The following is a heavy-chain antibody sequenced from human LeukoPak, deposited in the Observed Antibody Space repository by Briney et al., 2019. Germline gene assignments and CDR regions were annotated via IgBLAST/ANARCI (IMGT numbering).Heavy chain of an antibody. CDR2: INHSGST. Sequence: SETLSLTCAVYGGSFSGYYWSWIRQPPGKGLEWIGEINHSGSTNYNPSLKSRVTISVDTSKNQFSLKLSSVTAADTAVYYCASQTTGSTGAFDIWGQGTMDTVSS. J-gene: IGHJ3*02. CDR1: GGSFSGYY. CDR3: ASQTTGSTGAFDI. V-gene: IGHV4-34*01. D-gene: IGHD1-14*01.